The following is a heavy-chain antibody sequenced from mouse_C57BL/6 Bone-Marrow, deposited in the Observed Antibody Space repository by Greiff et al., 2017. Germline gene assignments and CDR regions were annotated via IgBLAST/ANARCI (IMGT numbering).Heavy chain of an antibody. Sequence: VQLKQPGAELVRPGTSVKLSCKASGYTFTSYWMHWVKQRPGQGLEWIGVIDPSDSYTNYNQKFKGKATLTVDTSSSTAYMQLSSLTSEDSAVYYCARRARISGGFAYWGQGTLVTVSA. V-gene: IGHV1-59*01. CDR1: GYTFTSYW. CDR2: IDPSDSYT. CDR3: ARRARISGGFAY. J-gene: IGHJ3*01. D-gene: IGHD3-3*01.